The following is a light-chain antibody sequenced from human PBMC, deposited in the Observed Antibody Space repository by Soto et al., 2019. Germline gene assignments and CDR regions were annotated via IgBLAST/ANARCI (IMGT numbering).Light chain of an antibody. J-gene: IGLJ2*01. Sequence: QSVLTQPPSVSGTPGQRGNMACSGSSSDIGSKSVSWYQHLPQTAPKLLIYSNNQRPSGVPGRFSGSKSGTSASLAISGLQSDDETQYYCAAWDDSLNVLVFGGGTQLTVL. CDR3: AAWDDSLNVLV. V-gene: IGLV1-44*01. CDR2: SNN. CDR1: SSDIGSKS.